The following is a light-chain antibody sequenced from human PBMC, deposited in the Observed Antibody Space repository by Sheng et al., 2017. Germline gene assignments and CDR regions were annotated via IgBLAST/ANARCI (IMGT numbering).Light chain of an antibody. J-gene: IGKJ1*01. Sequence: PGERATLSCRASQSVSGRYLGWYQQKPGQAPRLLIYGASSSATGIPDRFSGSGSGTDFTLTISRLEPEDFAVYYCQQYGSSPRTFGQGTKVEIK. CDR1: QSVSGRY. CDR3: QQYGSSPRT. V-gene: IGKV3-20*01. CDR2: GAS.